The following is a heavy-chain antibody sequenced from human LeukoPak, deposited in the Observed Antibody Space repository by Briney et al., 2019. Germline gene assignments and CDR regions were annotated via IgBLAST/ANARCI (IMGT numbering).Heavy chain of an antibody. CDR1: GFSFSSYA. CDR2: ISDDGSDK. V-gene: IGHV3-30*18. CDR3: AKDGRRAAAGTLDY. J-gene: IGHJ4*01. D-gene: IGHD6-13*01. Sequence: GGSLRLSCAASGFSFSSYAMHWVRQAPGKGLEWVAVISDDGSDKYYGDSVKGRFTISRDNSKNTLDLQMNSLRGDDTAVYYCAKDGRRAAAGTLDYWGHGTLVTVPT.